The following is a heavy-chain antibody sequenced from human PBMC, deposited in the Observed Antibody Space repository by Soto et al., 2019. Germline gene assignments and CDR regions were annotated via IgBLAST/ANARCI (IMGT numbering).Heavy chain of an antibody. CDR1: GFSFSTYG. Sequence: QVQLVESGGGVVRPGRSLRLACAASGFSFSTYGMHWVRQAPGKGLQWVAVIWYDGSNTYYVDSVKGRFTISRDNSKNTLYLQMKNLRVEDTAVYYCARVEAPLIHSDHYYYGMDVWGQGTTVTVSS. V-gene: IGHV3-33*01. D-gene: IGHD5-18*01. J-gene: IGHJ6*02. CDR2: IWYDGSNT. CDR3: ARVEAPLIHSDHYYYGMDV.